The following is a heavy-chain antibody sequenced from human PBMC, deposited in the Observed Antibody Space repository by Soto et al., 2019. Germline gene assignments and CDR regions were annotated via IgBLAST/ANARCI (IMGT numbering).Heavy chain of an antibody. CDR3: ASTWYYGSGSYYNVGWFDP. CDR1: GGSISSGGYS. CDR2: IYHSGST. Sequence: QLQLQESGSGLVKPSQTLSLTCAVSGGSISSGGYSWSWIRQPPGKGLEWIGYIYHSGSTYYNPSLMSRVTISVDRSKNQFSLKRSSVTAADTAVYYCASTWYYGSGSYYNVGWFDPWGQGTLVTVSS. J-gene: IGHJ5*02. V-gene: IGHV4-30-2*01. D-gene: IGHD3-10*01.